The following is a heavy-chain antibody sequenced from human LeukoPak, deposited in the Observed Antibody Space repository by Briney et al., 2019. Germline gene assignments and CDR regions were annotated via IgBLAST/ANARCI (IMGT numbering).Heavy chain of an antibody. V-gene: IGHV4-39*07. J-gene: IGHJ4*02. CDR3: TRDRAPRGSYEIYYFDY. CDR1: GASISSSSYS. D-gene: IGHD1-26*01. Sequence: PSETLSLTCTVSGASISSSSYSWSWVRQPPGKGLEWIGSIFYSGRTDYTPSLKSRVAMSVDTSKNQFSLRLSSVTAADTAVYYCTRDRAPRGSYEIYYFDYWGQGTLVTVSS. CDR2: IFYSGRT.